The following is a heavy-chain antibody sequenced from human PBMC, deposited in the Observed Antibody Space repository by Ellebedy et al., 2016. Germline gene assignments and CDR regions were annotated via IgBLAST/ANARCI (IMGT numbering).Heavy chain of an antibody. D-gene: IGHD2-15*01. J-gene: IGHJ4*02. CDR3: ARADIVQDFDY. V-gene: IGHV3-21*01. Sequence: GGSLRLSXAASGFTFSSYSMNWVRQAPGKGLEWVSSISSSSSYIYYADSVKGRFTISRDNAKNSLYLQMNSLRAEDTAVYYCARADIVQDFDYWGQGTLVTVSS. CDR1: GFTFSSYS. CDR2: ISSSSSYI.